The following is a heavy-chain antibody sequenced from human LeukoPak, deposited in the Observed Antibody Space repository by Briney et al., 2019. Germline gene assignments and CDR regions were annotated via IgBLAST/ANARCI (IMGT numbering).Heavy chain of an antibody. CDR1: GFTFSSYW. CDR2: INTDGSST. V-gene: IGHV3-74*01. J-gene: IGHJ6*02. Sequence: GGSLRLSCAASGFTFSSYWMHWVRQAPGKGLVWVSRINTDGSSTSYADSVKGRFTISRDNAKNTLYLQMNSLRAEDTAVYYCAYSGYDLNYGMDVWGQGTTVTVSS. CDR3: AYSGYDLNYGMDV. D-gene: IGHD5-12*01.